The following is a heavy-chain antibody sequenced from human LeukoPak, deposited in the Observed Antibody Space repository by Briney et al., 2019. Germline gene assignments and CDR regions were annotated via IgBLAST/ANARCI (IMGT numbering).Heavy chain of an antibody. V-gene: IGHV3-33*01. D-gene: IGHD1-26*01. J-gene: IGHJ4*02. CDR1: GFTFSSYG. CDR2: ICYDGSNK. CDR3: ATNFITSSGTDY. Sequence: GGSLRLSCAASGFTFSSYGMHWVRQAPGKGLEWVAVICYDGSNKYHADSVKGRFTISRDNSKNTLYLQMNSLRAEDTAVYYCATNFITSSGTDYWGQGTLVTVSS.